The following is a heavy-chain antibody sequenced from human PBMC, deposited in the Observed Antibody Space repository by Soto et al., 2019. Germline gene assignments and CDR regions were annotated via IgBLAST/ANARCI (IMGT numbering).Heavy chain of an antibody. CDR2: IYSGGST. D-gene: IGHD3-9*01. CDR3: ARDRGNILTGYYTPLDYYYYMDV. Sequence: GGSLRLSCAASGFTVSSNYMSWVRQAPGKGLEWVSVIYSGGSTYYADSVKGRFTISRDNSKNTLYLQMNSLRAEDTAVYYCARDRGNILTGYYTPLDYYYYMDVWGKGTTVTVSS. J-gene: IGHJ6*03. V-gene: IGHV3-66*01. CDR1: GFTVSSNY.